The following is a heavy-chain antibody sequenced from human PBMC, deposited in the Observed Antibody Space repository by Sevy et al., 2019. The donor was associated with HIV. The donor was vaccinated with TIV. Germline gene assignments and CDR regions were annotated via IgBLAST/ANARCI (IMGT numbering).Heavy chain of an antibody. D-gene: IGHD3-22*01. V-gene: IGHV3-48*01. Sequence: GGSLRLSCAASGFTFSSYSMNWVRQAPGKGLEWVSYISSSSSTIYYADSVKGRFTISRDNAKNSLYLQMNSLRAEDTAVYYGAGNAAYYYDSSGYYPVGYAFDIWGQGTMVTVSS. CDR1: GFTFSSYS. J-gene: IGHJ3*02. CDR2: ISSSSSTI. CDR3: AGNAAYYYDSSGYYPVGYAFDI.